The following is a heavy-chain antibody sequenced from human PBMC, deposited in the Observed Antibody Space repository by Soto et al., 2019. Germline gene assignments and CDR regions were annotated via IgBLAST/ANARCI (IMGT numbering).Heavy chain of an antibody. D-gene: IGHD3-22*01. CDR3: GGYYDSSGYYGWFDP. V-gene: IGHV3-30*03. CDR2: ISYDGSNK. J-gene: IGHJ5*02. CDR1: GFTFSSYG. Sequence: PGGSLRLSCAASGFTFSSYGMHWVRQAPGKGLEWVAVISYDGSNKYYADSVKGRFTISRDNSKNTLYLQMNSLRAEDTAVYYCGGYYDSSGYYGWFDPWGQGTLVTVSS.